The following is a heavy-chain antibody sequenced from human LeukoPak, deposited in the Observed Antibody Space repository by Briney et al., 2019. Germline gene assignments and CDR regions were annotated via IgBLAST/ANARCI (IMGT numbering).Heavy chain of an antibody. CDR1: GGSFSGYY. CDR3: ARALHSGRQYYFDY. D-gene: IGHD3-10*01. CDR2: INHSGST. Sequence: PSETLSLTCAVYGGSFSGYYWSWIRQPPGKGLEWIGEINHSGSTNYNPSLKSRVTISVDTSKNQFSLKLSSVTAADTAVYYCARALHSGRQYYFDYWGQGTLVTVSS. J-gene: IGHJ4*02. V-gene: IGHV4-34*01.